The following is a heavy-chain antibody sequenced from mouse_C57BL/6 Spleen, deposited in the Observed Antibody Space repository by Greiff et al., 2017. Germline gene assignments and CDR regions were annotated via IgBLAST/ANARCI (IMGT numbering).Heavy chain of an antibody. V-gene: IGHV5-17*01. D-gene: IGHD2-4*01. CDR1: GFTFSDYG. Sequence: EVHLVESGGGLVKPGGSLKLSCAASGFTFSDYGLHWVRQAPEKGLEWVAYISSGSSTIYYADTVKGRFPISRDNAKNTLFLQMTSLRSEDTAMYYCARRYYDYPYAMYYWGQGTSVTVSS. CDR2: ISSGSSTI. J-gene: IGHJ4*01. CDR3: ARRYYDYPYAMYY.